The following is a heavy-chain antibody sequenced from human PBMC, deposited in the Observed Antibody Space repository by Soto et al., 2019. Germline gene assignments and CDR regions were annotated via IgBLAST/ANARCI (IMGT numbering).Heavy chain of an antibody. J-gene: IGHJ6*02. CDR3: AKGAEGGAYYGMDV. Sequence: PGGSLRLSCAASGFTFSKYGMHWVRQAPGKGLEWVAVISYDGSNKYYADSVKGRFTISRDKSTNTLYVQMNSLRVEDTAVYYCAKGAEGGAYYGMDVWGQGTTVNVSS. CDR2: ISYDGSNK. CDR1: GFTFSKYG. D-gene: IGHD3-16*01. V-gene: IGHV3-30*18.